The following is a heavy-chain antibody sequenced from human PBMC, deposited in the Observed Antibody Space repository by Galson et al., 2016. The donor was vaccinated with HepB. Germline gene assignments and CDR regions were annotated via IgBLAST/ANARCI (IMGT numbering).Heavy chain of an antibody. J-gene: IGHJ4*02. CDR2: ISISGSTV. CDR1: GFTFSRYT. CDR3: AREADFYDSTGYFPPFAY. Sequence: SLRLSCAGSGFTFSRYTMNWVRQAPGKGLEWLADISISGSTVYYADSVKGRFTISRDNDKNSVYLQMDSLRDEDTAVYYCAREADFYDSTGYFPPFAYWGQGILVTVSS. V-gene: IGHV3-48*02. D-gene: IGHD3-22*01.